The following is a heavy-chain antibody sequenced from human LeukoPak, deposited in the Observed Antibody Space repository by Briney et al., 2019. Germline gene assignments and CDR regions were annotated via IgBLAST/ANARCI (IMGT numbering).Heavy chain of an antibody. CDR2: ISSSSSYI. J-gene: IGHJ4*02. V-gene: IGHV3-21*01. CDR3: ARLSYDSGTHYTRYEY. CDR1: GFTFSNYA. D-gene: IGHD3-10*01. Sequence: PGGSLRLSCAASGFTFSNYAMSWVRQAPGKGLEWVSSISSSSSYIYYADSVKGRFTISRDNAKNSVYLQMNSLRADDTAVYYCARLSYDSGTHYTRYEYWGQGTLVTVSS.